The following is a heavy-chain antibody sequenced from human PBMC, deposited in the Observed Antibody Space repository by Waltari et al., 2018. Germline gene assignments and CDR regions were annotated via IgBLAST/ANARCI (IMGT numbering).Heavy chain of an antibody. CDR3: ATQPGIAAAVPLRY. CDR1: GYTFTDYY. D-gene: IGHD6-13*01. CDR2: VDPEDGET. J-gene: IGHJ4*02. V-gene: IGHV1-69-2*01. Sequence: EVQLVQSGAEVKKPGATVKISCKVSGYTFTDYYMHWVQQAPGKGLEWMGLVDPEDGETINAEKFQGRVPITADTSTDTAYMELSSLRSEDTAVYYCATQPGIAAAVPLRYWGQGTLVTVSS.